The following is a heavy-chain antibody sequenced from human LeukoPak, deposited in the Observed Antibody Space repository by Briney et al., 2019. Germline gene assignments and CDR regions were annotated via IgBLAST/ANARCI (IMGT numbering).Heavy chain of an antibody. D-gene: IGHD3-9*01. CDR2: INTKSKAI. Sequence: GGSLRLSCAASGFTFSSYTMNWIRQAPGKGLDWISFINTKSKAIYYADSVKGRFTISRDNARNLLHLQMNSLRAEDTALYFCVRDQDWAFDYWGQGTLVTVSS. V-gene: IGHV3-48*01. CDR1: GFTFSSYT. J-gene: IGHJ4*02. CDR3: VRDQDWAFDY.